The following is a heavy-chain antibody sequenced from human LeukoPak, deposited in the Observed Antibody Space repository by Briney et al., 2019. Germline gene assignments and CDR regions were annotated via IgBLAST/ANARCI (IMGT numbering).Heavy chain of an antibody. V-gene: IGHV1-8*01. J-gene: IGHJ5*02. Sequence: ASVKVSCKASGYTFTNYDINWVRQAAGQGLEWMGWMKPDSGATGYAEKFRGRVTLTSDTSTSTAYMELSGLRSEDTAVYFCARTYYDGSSNPNWFDPWGQGTLVTVSS. D-gene: IGHD3-22*01. CDR3: ARTYYDGSSNPNWFDP. CDR1: GYTFTNYD. CDR2: MKPDSGAT.